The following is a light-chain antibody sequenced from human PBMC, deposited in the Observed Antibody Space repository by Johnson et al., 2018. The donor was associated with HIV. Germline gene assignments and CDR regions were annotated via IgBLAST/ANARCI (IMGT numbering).Light chain of an antibody. CDR3: GTWDNSLRTAF. CDR1: SSNIGNNY. J-gene: IGLJ1*01. V-gene: IGLV1-51*01. Sequence: QSVLTQPPSVSAAAGQKVTISCSGSSSNIGNNYVAWYQQVPGTAPKRLIYDHHRRPSGVPDRFSGSKSGTSAPLGITGLQTGDEADYFCGTWDNSLRTAFFVTVTKVTVL. CDR2: DHH.